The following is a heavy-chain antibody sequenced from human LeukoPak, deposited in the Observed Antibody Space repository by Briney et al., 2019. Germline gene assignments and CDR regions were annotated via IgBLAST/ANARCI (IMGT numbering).Heavy chain of an antibody. J-gene: IGHJ4*02. V-gene: IGHV4-59*01. CDR2: IYHSGST. CDR1: GGSISSFF. Sequence: SETLSLTCTVSGGSISSFFWSWIRQPPGKGLEWIVYIYHSGSTSYNPSLKSRGTMSVDTSKDQFSVKLNSVTAADTAVYYCARDFAGGLYFDYWGQGILVSVSS. CDR3: ARDFAGGLYFDY. D-gene: IGHD3-16*01.